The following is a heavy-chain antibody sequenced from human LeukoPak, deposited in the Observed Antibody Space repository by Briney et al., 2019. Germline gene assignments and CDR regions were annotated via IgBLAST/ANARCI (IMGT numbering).Heavy chain of an antibody. CDR3: ARDVAVRGVFYYYYYYMDV. D-gene: IGHD3-10*01. CDR2: ISSSSSYI. J-gene: IGHJ6*03. Sequence: GGSLRLSCAASGFTFSSYSMNWVRQAPGKGLEGVSSISSSSSYIYYADSVKGRFTISRDNAKNSLYLQMNSLRAEDTAVYYCARDVAVRGVFYYYYYYMDVWGKGTTVTISS. CDR1: GFTFSSYS. V-gene: IGHV3-21*01.